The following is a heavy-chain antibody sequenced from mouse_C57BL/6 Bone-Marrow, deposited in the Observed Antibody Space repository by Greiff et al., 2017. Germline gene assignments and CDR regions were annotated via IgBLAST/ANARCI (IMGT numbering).Heavy chain of an antibody. V-gene: IGHV1-85*01. D-gene: IGHD1-1*01. CDR3: ARDYGSSYWYFDV. J-gene: IGHJ1*03. CDR1: GYTFTSYD. Sequence: VQLQQSGPELVKPGASVKLSCKASGYTFTSYDINWVKQRPGQGLEWIGWIYPRDGSTKYNEKFKGKDTLTVDTSSSTAYMELHSLTSEDSAVYFCARDYGSSYWYFDVWGTGTTVTVSA. CDR2: IYPRDGST.